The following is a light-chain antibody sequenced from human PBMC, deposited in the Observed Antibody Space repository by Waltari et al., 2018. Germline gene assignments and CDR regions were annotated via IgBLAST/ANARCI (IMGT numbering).Light chain of an antibody. CDR3: QQYGSSPPIT. J-gene: IGKJ1*01. CDR1: QSVSSY. V-gene: IGKV3-11*01. CDR2: GAS. Sequence: EIVLTQSPATLSLSPGERATLSCRASQSVSSYLVWYQQKPGQTPRLLIYGASNRATGIPARFSGSGSGTDFTLTISSLESEDFAVYYCQQYGSSPPITFGQGTKVEIK.